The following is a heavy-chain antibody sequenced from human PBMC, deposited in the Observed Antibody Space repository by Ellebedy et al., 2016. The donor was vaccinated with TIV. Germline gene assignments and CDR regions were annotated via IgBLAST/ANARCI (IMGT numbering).Heavy chain of an antibody. CDR1: GSSFTGYY. CDR3: AWQYSTGWLDY. Sequence: AASVKVSCKVSGSSFTGYYIHWMLQDPGQGLEWMGWMNPNSGDTKYAQEFEGRVTMTRDTSITTAYMEVRRLRSDDTAVDYGAWQYSTGWLDYWGQGTLVTVSS. V-gene: IGHV1-2*02. CDR2: MNPNSGDT. J-gene: IGHJ4*02. D-gene: IGHD2-2*01.